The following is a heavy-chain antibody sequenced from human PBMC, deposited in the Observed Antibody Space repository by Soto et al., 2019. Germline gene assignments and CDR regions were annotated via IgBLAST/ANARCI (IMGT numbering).Heavy chain of an antibody. Sequence: GGSLRLSCAASGFTFSSYTMHWVRQAPGEGLEWVSSISTSSTYRYIADSVTGRFTISRDNAQNSLYLQMTSLRAEDTAVYYCARDGSGAAANPYFDYWRQGTLVTVSS. D-gene: IGHD2-2*01. CDR3: ARDGSGAAANPYFDY. V-gene: IGHV3-21*04. CDR1: GFTFSSYT. CDR2: ISTSSTYR. J-gene: IGHJ4*02.